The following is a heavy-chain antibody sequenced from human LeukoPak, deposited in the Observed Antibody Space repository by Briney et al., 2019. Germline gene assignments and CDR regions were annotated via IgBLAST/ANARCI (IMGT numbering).Heavy chain of an antibody. Sequence: GGSLRLSCAASGFTFSSYSMNWVRQAPGKGLEWVSSISSSSSYIYYADPVKGRFTISRDNAKNSLYLQMNSLRAEDTAVYYCAKDADGYNYWGQGTLVTVSS. CDR2: ISSSSSYI. CDR3: AKDADGYNY. CDR1: GFTFSSYS. J-gene: IGHJ4*02. V-gene: IGHV3-21*04. D-gene: IGHD5-24*01.